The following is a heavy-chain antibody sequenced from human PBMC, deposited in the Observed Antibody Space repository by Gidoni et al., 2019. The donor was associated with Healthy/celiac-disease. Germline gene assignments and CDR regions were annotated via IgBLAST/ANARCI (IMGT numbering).Heavy chain of an antibody. V-gene: IGHV1-18*04. J-gene: IGHJ3*02. CDR1: GYTFTSYG. Sequence: QVQLVQSGAEVKKPGASVKVSCKASGYTFTSYGISWVRQAPGQGLEWMGWISAYNGNTNYAQKLQGRVTMTTDTSTSTAYMELRSLRSDDTAVYYCARDLVSPAYYDFWRHDAFDIWGQGTMVTVSS. CDR2: ISAYNGNT. D-gene: IGHD3-3*01. CDR3: ARDLVSPAYYDFWRHDAFDI.